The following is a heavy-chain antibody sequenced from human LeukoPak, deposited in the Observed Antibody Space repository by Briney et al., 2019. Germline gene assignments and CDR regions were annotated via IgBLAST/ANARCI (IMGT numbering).Heavy chain of an antibody. V-gene: IGHV3-21*01. Sequence: GGSLRLSCAASGFTFSSYSMNWVRQAPGKGLEWVSSISSSSSYIYYADSVKGRFTISRDNAKNSLYLQMNSLGAEDTAVYYCARDPAAAGTSDYFDYWGQGTLVTVSS. CDR2: ISSSSSYI. J-gene: IGHJ4*02. CDR3: ARDPAAAGTSDYFDY. D-gene: IGHD6-13*01. CDR1: GFTFSSYS.